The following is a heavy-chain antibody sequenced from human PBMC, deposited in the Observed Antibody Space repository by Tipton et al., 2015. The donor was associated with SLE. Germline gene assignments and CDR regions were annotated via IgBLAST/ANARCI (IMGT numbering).Heavy chain of an antibody. V-gene: IGHV4-61*02. CDR3: ARDNDGTDI. J-gene: IGHJ3*02. CDR2: TYTSGSA. CDR1: GGSISSGGYY. D-gene: IGHD3-22*01. Sequence: TLSLTCTVSGGSISSGGYYWSWIRQPAGKGLEWLGRTYTSGSAYYNPSLRSRVTISVDASKNQFSLKLSSVTAADTAVYYCARDNDGTDIWGQGTMVTVSS.